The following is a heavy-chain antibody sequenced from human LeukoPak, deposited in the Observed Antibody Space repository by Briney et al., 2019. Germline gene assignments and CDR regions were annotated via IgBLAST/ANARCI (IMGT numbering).Heavy chain of an antibody. Sequence: SETLSLTCAVYGGSFSGYYWSWIRQPPGKGLEWIGEINHSGSTNYNPSLKSRVTISVDTSKNQFSLKLSSVTAEDTAVYYCAKPFGFLEWLYGGYFDSWGQGTLVTVSS. J-gene: IGHJ4*02. CDR1: GGSFSGYY. CDR3: AKPFGFLEWLYGGYFDS. D-gene: IGHD3-3*01. V-gene: IGHV4-34*01. CDR2: INHSGST.